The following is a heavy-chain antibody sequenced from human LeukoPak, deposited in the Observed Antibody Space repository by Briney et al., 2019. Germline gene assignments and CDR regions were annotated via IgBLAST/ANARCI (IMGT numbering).Heavy chain of an antibody. CDR2: ISYSGTT. J-gene: IGHJ4*02. Sequence: SETLSLTCTVSGGSVSSDSYYWSWIRQPPGKGLEWIGHISYSGTTNYNPSLKSRVIISIDISQNQFSLKLSSVTAADTAVYYCAGAPNPTFFDYWGQGPLATVSP. V-gene: IGHV4-61*01. CDR1: GGSVSSDSYY. CDR3: AGAPNPTFFDY.